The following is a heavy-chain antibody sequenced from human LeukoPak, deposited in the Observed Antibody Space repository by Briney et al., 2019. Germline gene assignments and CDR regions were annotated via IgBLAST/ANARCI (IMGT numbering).Heavy chain of an antibody. V-gene: IGHV1-18*01. Sequence: GASVKVSCKASGYTFTSYGISWVRQAPGQGLEWMGWISAYNGNTNYAQKLQGRVTVTTDTSTSTAYMELRSLRSDDTAVYYCARGLSYDSSGSDYYGMDVWGQGTTVTVSS. J-gene: IGHJ6*02. CDR2: ISAYNGNT. CDR1: GYTFTSYG. CDR3: ARGLSYDSSGSDYYGMDV. D-gene: IGHD3-22*01.